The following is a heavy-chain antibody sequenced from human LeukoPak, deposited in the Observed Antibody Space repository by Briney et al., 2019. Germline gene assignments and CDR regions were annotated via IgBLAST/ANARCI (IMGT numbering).Heavy chain of an antibody. J-gene: IGHJ4*02. V-gene: IGHV3-9*01. D-gene: IGHD4-23*01. CDR3: ATDYGANSGGFDY. CDR1: GFSFRDFA. CDR2: ISWNSGSL. Sequence: GGSLRLSCAASGFSFRDFAVHWVRQVPGKGLEWVSGISWNSGSLGYADSVRGRFTVSRDNAKNSLYLQMNSLRAEDTAVYYCATDYGANSGGFDYWGQGTLVTVSS.